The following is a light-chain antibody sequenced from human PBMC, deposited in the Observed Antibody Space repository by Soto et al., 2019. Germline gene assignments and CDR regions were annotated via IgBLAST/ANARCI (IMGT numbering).Light chain of an antibody. V-gene: IGLV1-47*01. CDR1: GSNIGSNY. Sequence: QPVLTQPPSASGTPGQRVTISCSGGGSNIGSNYVYWYQQLPVTAPKLLIYANNERPSGVPDRFSGSKSGTSASLVISGLRSEDEADYYCAAWYDSLRGLVFGGGTKVTVL. J-gene: IGLJ2*01. CDR3: AAWYDSLRGLV. CDR2: ANN.